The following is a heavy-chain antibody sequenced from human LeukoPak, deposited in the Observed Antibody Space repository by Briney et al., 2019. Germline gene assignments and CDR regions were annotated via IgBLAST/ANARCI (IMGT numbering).Heavy chain of an antibody. Sequence: GGSLRLSCAASGFSFSNYAMSWVRQAPGKGLEWVSAISGSGGSTYYADSVKGRFTISRDNSKNTLYLQMNSLRAEDTAVYYCAKVDAYGSGRFAFVYWGQGTLVTVSS. J-gene: IGHJ4*02. CDR3: AKVDAYGSGRFAFVY. CDR2: ISGSGGST. V-gene: IGHV3-23*01. CDR1: GFSFSNYA. D-gene: IGHD3-10*01.